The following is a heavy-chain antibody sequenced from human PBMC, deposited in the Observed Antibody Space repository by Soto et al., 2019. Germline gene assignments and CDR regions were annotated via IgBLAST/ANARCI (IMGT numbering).Heavy chain of an antibody. CDR2: INHSGST. CDR1: GGSFSGYY. J-gene: IGHJ2*01. V-gene: IGHV4-34*01. D-gene: IGHD3-9*01. CDR3: ARGVLRYFDCFDL. Sequence: QVQLQQWGAGLLKPSETLSLTCAVYGGSFSGYYWSWIRQPPGKGLEWMGEINHSGSTNYNPSLKSRVTISVDTSKNQFSLKLSSVTAADTAVYYCARGVLRYFDCFDLWGRGTLVTVSS.